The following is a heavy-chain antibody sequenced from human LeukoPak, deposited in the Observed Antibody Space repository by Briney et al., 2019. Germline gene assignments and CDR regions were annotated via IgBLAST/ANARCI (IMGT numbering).Heavy chain of an antibody. CDR2: INPNSGGT. J-gene: IGHJ4*02. V-gene: IGHV1-2*02. CDR3: ARDGRWLQLGNKFDY. D-gene: IGHD5-24*01. CDR1: GYTFTAYY. Sequence: ASVKVSCKASGYTFTAYYMHWVRQAPGQGLEWMGWINPNSGGTNYAQKFQGRVTMTRDTSISTAYMELSRLRSDDTAVYYCARDGRWLQLGNKFDYWGQGTLVTVSS.